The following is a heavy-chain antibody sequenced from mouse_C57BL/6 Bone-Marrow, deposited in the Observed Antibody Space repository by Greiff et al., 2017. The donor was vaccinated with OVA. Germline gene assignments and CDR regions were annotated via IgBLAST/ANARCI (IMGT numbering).Heavy chain of an antibody. Sequence: QVHVKQPGAELVRPGSSVKLSCKASGYTFTSYWMHWVKQRPIQGLEWIGNIDPSDSETHYNQKFKDKATLTVDKSSSTAYMQLSSLTSEDSAVYYCARPTAQATPAWFAYWGQGTLVTVSA. D-gene: IGHD3-2*02. CDR2: IDPSDSET. J-gene: IGHJ3*01. CDR3: ARPTAQATPAWFAY. V-gene: IGHV1-52*01. CDR1: GYTFTSYW.